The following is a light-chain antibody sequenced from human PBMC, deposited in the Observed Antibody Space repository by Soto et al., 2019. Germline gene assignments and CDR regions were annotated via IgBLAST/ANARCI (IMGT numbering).Light chain of an antibody. J-gene: IGLJ1*01. CDR2: TNN. V-gene: IGLV1-44*01. CDR1: TSNIESHP. Sequence: QSVLTQPPSASGTPGQRITISCSGSTSNIESHPVNWFQQVPGAAPKLLINTNNQRPSGVPDRFSASKSGASASLAISGLQSEDEATYYCATWDDSRNGVFGTGTKLTVL. CDR3: ATWDDSRNGV.